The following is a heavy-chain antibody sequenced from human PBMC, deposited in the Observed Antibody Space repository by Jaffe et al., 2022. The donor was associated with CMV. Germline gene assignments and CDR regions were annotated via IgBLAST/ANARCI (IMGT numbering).Heavy chain of an antibody. CDR2: IYWDDDK. CDR3: AHSVYGTYNGGGRQLVLTFFDY. V-gene: IGHV2-5*02. J-gene: IGHJ4*02. CDR1: GFSLSTSGVG. Sequence: QITLKESGPTLVKPTQTLTLTCTFSGFSLSTSGVGVGWIRQPPGKALEWLALIYWDDDKRYSPSLKSRLTITKDTSKNQVVLTMTNMDPVDTATYYCAHSVYGTYNGGGRQLVLTFFDYWGQGTLVTVSS. D-gene: IGHD6-6*01.